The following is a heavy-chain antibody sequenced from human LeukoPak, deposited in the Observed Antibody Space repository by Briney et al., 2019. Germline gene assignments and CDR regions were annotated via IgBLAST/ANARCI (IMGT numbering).Heavy chain of an antibody. CDR1: GGTFSNYA. CDR2: IIPIFGTA. V-gene: IGHV1-69*06. CDR3: ARREQWLVGDDY. Sequence: SVKVSCKASGGTFSNYAISWVRQAPGQGLEWMGGIIPIFGTANYAQKFRGRVTITADKSTRTAYMELSGLRSDDTAVYYCARREQWLVGDDYWGQGTLVTVSS. D-gene: IGHD6-19*01. J-gene: IGHJ4*02.